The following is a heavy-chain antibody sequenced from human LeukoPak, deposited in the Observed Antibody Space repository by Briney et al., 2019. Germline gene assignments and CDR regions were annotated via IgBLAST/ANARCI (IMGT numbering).Heavy chain of an antibody. CDR1: GFTFTRFW. CDR3: TRGGEEPFDY. D-gene: IGHD3-10*01. V-gene: IGHV3-74*01. J-gene: IGHJ4*02. CDR2: INVEGTTT. Sequence: GGSLRLSCAGSGFTFTRFWMHWVRQAPGRGPVWVARINVEGTTTTYADSVEGRFTISRDENTLYLQMNHLRVDDTAVYYCTRGGEEPFDYWGQGTLVTVSP.